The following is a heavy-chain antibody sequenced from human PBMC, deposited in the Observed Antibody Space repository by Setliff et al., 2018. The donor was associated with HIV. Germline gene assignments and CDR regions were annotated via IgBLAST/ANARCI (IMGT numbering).Heavy chain of an antibody. V-gene: IGHV4-61*09. Sequence: SETLSLTCTVSGGSISSGSYYWSWIRQPAGKGLEWIGHIYTSGSTNYNPSLKSRVTISVDTSKNQFSLKLSSVTAADTAVYYCGRGSYLYYYFDYWGKGTTVTVSS. CDR2: IYTSGST. D-gene: IGHD1-26*01. CDR3: GRGSYLYYYFDY. J-gene: IGHJ6*03. CDR1: GGSISSGSYY.